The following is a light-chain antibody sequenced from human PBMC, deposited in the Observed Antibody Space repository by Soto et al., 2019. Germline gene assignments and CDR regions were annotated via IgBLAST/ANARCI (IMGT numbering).Light chain of an antibody. Sequence: EIVLTQSPGTLSLSPGERATLSCRASQSVSSNLAWYQQKPGQAPRLLIYGASTRATGIPARFSGSGSGTEFTLTISSLQSEDFAIYYCQQYDYWQLTFGQGTRLEIK. CDR2: GAS. J-gene: IGKJ5*01. CDR3: QQYDYWQLT. CDR1: QSVSSN. V-gene: IGKV3-15*01.